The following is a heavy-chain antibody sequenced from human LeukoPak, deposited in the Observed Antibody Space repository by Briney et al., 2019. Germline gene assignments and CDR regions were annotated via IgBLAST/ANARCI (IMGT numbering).Heavy chain of an antibody. J-gene: IGHJ4*02. Sequence: GGVPRISFAAPGFTLGDFFMHWGREVSGKGLGWGSGITLNSASVGYADSVKGRFTISRDNAKNSLYLQMNGLRAEDTALYYCAKGLFGGVISDPYYFDYWGQGTLVTVSS. V-gene: IGHV3-9*01. CDR3: AKGLFGGVISDPYYFDY. CDR2: ITLNSASV. CDR1: GFTLGDFF. D-gene: IGHD3-16*01.